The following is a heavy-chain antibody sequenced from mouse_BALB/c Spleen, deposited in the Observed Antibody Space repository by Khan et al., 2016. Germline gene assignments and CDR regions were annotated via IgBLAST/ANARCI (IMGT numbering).Heavy chain of an antibody. CDR1: GYSITSDYA. J-gene: IGHJ2*01. CDR2: ISYSGST. CDR3: ARDYYGSSYFDY. Sequence: EVQLQESGPGLVKPSQSLSLTCTVTGYSITSDYAWNWIRQFPGNKLEWMGYISYSGSTSYNPSLKSRISITRDTAKNHFCLQLKSVTTEDTATYYCARDYYGSSYFDYWGQGTTLAVSS. V-gene: IGHV3-2*02. D-gene: IGHD1-1*01.